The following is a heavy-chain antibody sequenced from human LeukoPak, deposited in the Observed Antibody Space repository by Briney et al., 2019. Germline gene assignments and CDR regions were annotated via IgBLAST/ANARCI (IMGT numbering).Heavy chain of an antibody. D-gene: IGHD6-6*01. V-gene: IGHV4-39*01. CDR1: GGSISSSSYY. CDR3: ARQEYSRLRY. Sequence: SETLSLTCTVSGGSISSSSYYWGWIRQPPGKGLEWIGSIYYSGSTYYNPSLKSRVTISVGTSKNQFSLKLSSVTAADTAVYYCARQEYSRLRYWGQGTLVTVSS. CDR2: IYYSGST. J-gene: IGHJ4*02.